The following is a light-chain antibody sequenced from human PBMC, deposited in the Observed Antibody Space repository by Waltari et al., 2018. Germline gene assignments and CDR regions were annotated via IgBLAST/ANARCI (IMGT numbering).Light chain of an antibody. CDR3: AAWDDSLNGWV. J-gene: IGLJ3*02. V-gene: IGLV1-36*01. CDR2: YVN. Sequence: QSALPQPPSVSEALRQRFTMTCSGSISHIAFNGVNCYQLLPGKPPKLLIYYVNVLSSGVSDRFSASKSGTSASLAISGLQSDDEAEYCCAAWDDSLNGWVFGGGTKLTVL. CDR1: ISHIAFNG.